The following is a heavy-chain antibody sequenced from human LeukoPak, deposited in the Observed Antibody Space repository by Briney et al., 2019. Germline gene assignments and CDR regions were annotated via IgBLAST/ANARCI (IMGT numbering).Heavy chain of an antibody. V-gene: IGHV3-11*04. J-gene: IGHJ4*02. CDR3: TRDIATTVFDY. CDR1: GFTFSDYY. CDR2: ITSSGSTI. Sequence: GGSLRLSCATSGFTFSDYYMSWIRQAPGKGLEWVSYITSSGSTIYYADSVKGRFTISRDNAKNSLYLQMNSLRAEDTAVYYCTRDIATTVFDYWGQGTLVTVSS. D-gene: IGHD4-17*01.